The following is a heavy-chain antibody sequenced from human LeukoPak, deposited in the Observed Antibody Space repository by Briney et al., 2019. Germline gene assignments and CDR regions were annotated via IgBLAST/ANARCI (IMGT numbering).Heavy chain of an antibody. D-gene: IGHD3-10*01. CDR3: ARVPQLGWFGEAPFDY. V-gene: IGHV1-69*13. Sequence: SVKVSCKASGGTFSSYAISWVRQAPGQGLEWMGGIIPIFGTANYAQKFQGRVTITADESTSTAYMELSSLRSEDTAVYYCARVPQLGWFGEAPFDYWGQGTLVTVSS. CDR2: IIPIFGTA. J-gene: IGHJ4*02. CDR1: GGTFSSYA.